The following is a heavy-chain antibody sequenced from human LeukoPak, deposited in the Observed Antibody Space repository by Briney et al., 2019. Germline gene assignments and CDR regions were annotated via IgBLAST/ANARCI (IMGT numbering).Heavy chain of an antibody. D-gene: IGHD2-8*01. J-gene: IGHJ6*04. CDR2: IKSKTDGGTT. V-gene: IGHV3-15*01. Sequence: GGSLRLSCIASGFTFSSHWMNWDRQAPGKGLEWVGRIKSKTDGGTTDYAAPVKGRFTISRDDSKNTLYLQMNSLKTEDTAVYYCTTDQHPTNYYGMDVWGKGTTVTVSS. CDR1: GFTFSSHW. CDR3: TTDQHPTNYYGMDV.